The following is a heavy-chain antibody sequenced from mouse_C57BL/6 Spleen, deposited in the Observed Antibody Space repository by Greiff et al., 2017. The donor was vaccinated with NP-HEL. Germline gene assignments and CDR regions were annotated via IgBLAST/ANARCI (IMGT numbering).Heavy chain of an antibody. CDR1: GYTFTDYY. J-gene: IGHJ4*01. CDR3: ARLSYKDAMDY. D-gene: IGHD1-3*01. V-gene: IGHV1-26*01. Sequence: VQLQQSGPELAKPGASVKISCKASGYTFTDYYMNWVKQSHGKSLEWIGDINPNNGGTSYNQKFKGKATLTVDKSSSTAYMELRSLTSEDSAVYYCARLSYKDAMDYWGQGTSVTVSS. CDR2: INPNNGGT.